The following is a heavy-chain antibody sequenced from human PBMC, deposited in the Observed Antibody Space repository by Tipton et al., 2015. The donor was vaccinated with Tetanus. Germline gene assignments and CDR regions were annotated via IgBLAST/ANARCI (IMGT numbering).Heavy chain of an antibody. CDR2: SWYDGTDK. V-gene: IGHV3-33*01. CDR1: GFIFSSYG. CDR3: AREADCSGGSCFSVDFDA. J-gene: IGHJ4*02. Sequence: SLRLSCAASGFIFSSYGIHWVRQAPGKGLEWLAVSWYDGTDKYYADSVKGRFTISRDNSKNTLYLQMHSLRAEDTALYYCAREADCSGGSCFSVDFDAWGQGTLVTVSS. D-gene: IGHD2-15*01.